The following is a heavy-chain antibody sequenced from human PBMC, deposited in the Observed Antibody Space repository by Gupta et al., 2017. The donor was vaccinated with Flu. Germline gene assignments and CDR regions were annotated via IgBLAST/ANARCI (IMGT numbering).Heavy chain of an antibody. D-gene: IGHD4-17*01. Sequence: RQPPGKGLEWIGYIFYNGNTNYKSSLKSRVTMSVDTSKNQFSLKVSSVTAADTAVYYCARSGAVTTYYYSMDVWGKGTTVTVSS. CDR2: IFYNGNT. CDR3: ARSGAVTTYYYSMDV. V-gene: IGHV4-59*08. J-gene: IGHJ6*03.